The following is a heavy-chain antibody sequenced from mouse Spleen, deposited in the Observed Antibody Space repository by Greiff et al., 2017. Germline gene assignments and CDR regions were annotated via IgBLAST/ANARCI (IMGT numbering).Heavy chain of an antibody. CDR3: AYYRYDDEGGPFDY. J-gene: IGHJ2*01. Sequence: EVKVVESGGGLVKPGGSLKLSCAASGFTFSDYGMHWVRQAPEKGLEWVAYISSGSSTIYYADTVKGRFTISRDNAKNTLYLQMSSLKSEDTAMYYCAYYRYDDEGGPFDYWGQGTTLTVSS. V-gene: IGHV5-17*03. CDR1: GFTFSDYG. D-gene: IGHD2-14*01. CDR2: ISSGSSTI.